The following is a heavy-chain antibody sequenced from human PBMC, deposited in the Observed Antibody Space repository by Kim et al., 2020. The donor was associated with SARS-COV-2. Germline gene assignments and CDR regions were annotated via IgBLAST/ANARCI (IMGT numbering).Heavy chain of an antibody. CDR1: GLSISSYW. D-gene: IGHD3-10*01. Sequence: GGSLRLSCAAYGLSISSYWMSWVRQAPGKGLEWVANINEAGSVKNYVDSMMGRFTVSKDNAKNSLYLQINGLRAEDTAVYYCARDETGFGELLSFWGQGTLVTVSS. V-gene: IGHV3-7*03. J-gene: IGHJ4*02. CDR2: INEAGSVK. CDR3: ARDETGFGELLSF.